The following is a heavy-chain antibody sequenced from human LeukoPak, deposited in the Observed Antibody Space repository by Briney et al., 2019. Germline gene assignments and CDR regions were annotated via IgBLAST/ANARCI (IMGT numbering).Heavy chain of an antibody. D-gene: IGHD2-15*01. V-gene: IGHV4-38-2*02. CDR3: ARVEVPRDINDWYFDL. J-gene: IGHJ2*01. CDR1: GYSIAHGFF. Sequence: SETLSLTCTVSGYSIAHGFFWAWIRQPPGGGLEWIGSLYHSGTTYYNTSLKSRISTSVDTSKNQFSLKLRLVTAADTAVYCARVEVPRDINDWYFDLWGRGTPVTVSS. CDR2: LYHSGTT.